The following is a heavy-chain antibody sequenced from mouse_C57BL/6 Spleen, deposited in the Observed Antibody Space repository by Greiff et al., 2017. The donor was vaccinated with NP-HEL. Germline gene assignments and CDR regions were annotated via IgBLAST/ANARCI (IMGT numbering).Heavy chain of an antibody. V-gene: IGHV1-18*01. Sequence: EVKLQESGPELVKPGASVKIPCKASGYTFTDYNMDWVKQSHGKSLEWIGDINPNNGGTIYNQKFKGKATLTVDKSSSTAYMELRSLTSEDTAVYYCAGELGRGFAYWGQGTLVTVSA. J-gene: IGHJ3*01. CDR1: GYTFTDYN. CDR3: AGELGRGFAY. CDR2: INPNNGGT. D-gene: IGHD4-1*01.